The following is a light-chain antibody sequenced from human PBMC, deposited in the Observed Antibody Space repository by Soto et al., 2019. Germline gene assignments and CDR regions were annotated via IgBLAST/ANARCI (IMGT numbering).Light chain of an antibody. J-gene: IGKJ2*01. V-gene: IGKV1-5*03. CDR1: QSISSW. CDR2: KAS. Sequence: DIQMTQSPSTLSASVGDRVTITCRASQSISSWLAWYQQKPGKAPKLLIYKASSFGSSVPSRFSGSVSGTEFTLTISSLQPDDFATYYCQQYNNYSYTFGQGTKLEI. CDR3: QQYNNYSYT.